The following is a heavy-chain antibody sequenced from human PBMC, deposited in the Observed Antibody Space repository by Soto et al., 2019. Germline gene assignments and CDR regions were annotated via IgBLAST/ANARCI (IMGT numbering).Heavy chain of an antibody. V-gene: IGHV3-23*01. CDR1: GFTFSSYA. Sequence: PGGSLRLSCAASGFTFSSYAMSWVRQAPGKGLEWVSAISGSGGSTYFADSVEGRFTISRDNSKNTLHLQMNSLRAEDTSIYYCAKMYYYDSSGSRGYFDYWGQGTLVTVSS. J-gene: IGHJ4*02. CDR3: AKMYYYDSSGSRGYFDY. CDR2: ISGSGGST. D-gene: IGHD3-22*01.